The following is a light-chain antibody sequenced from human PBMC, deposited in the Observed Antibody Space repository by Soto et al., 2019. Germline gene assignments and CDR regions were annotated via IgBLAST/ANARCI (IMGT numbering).Light chain of an antibody. CDR1: PSLLHSNERTY. CDR2: DVS. Sequence: VVTQHPHSLSLTPGNPASTSCTSSPSLLHSNERTYVYWYLQKPGQPPHLLIYDVSTRLSGVPDRFSGSGSGTDFTLKISRVEAEDVGIYYCMQSIQLPCTFAQRTKV. V-gene: IGKV2D-29*01. CDR3: MQSIQLPCT. J-gene: IGKJ1*01.